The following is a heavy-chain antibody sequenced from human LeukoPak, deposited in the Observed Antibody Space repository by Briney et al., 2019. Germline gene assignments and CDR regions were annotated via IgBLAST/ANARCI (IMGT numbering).Heavy chain of an antibody. D-gene: IGHD4-17*01. CDR2: IYYSGST. Sequence: TSETLSLTCTVSGGSISSYYWSWIRQPPGKGLEWIGYIYYSGSTNYNPSLKSRVTISVDTSKNQFSLKLSSVTAADTAVYYCARVGSDYGDYVSDYYMDVWGKGTTVTVSS. V-gene: IGHV4-59*12. CDR1: GGSISSYY. J-gene: IGHJ6*03. CDR3: ARVGSDYGDYVSDYYMDV.